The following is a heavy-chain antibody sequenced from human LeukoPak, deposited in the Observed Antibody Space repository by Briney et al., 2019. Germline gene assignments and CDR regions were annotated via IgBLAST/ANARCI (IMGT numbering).Heavy chain of an antibody. CDR2: ISYDGGNK. J-gene: IGHJ4*02. CDR3: AKARYDGEVMIAATDY. D-gene: IGHD2-15*01. V-gene: IGHV3-30*18. Sequence: GGSLRLSCAASGFTFSSYGMHWVRQAPGKGLEWVAFISYDGGNKYYADSVKGRFTISRDNSKNTLYLQMNNLRADDTAVYYCAKARYDGEVMIAATDYWGQGTLVTVSS. CDR1: GFTFSSYG.